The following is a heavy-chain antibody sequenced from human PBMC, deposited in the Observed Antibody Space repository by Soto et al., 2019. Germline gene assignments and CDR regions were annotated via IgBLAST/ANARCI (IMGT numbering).Heavy chain of an antibody. J-gene: IGHJ4*02. Sequence: SETLSLTCAVSGGAFSNFYWTWIRQSPGKGLEWIGEINQSGTTNYRPSLKSRVSISIDTSKNQFSLKLTSVTAADTAVYYCARWMRRVLVAPHHAQSLDYWGPGTLVTVSS. CDR3: ARWMRRVLVAPHHAQSLDY. CDR1: GGAFSNFY. CDR2: INQSGTT. V-gene: IGHV4-34*01. D-gene: IGHD2-2*03.